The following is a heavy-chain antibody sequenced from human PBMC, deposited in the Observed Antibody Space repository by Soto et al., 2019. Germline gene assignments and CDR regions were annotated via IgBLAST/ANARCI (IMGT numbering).Heavy chain of an antibody. J-gene: IGHJ6*02. CDR1: GGTFSSYA. CDR3: ARSQGSSTSLEIYYYYYYGMDV. D-gene: IGHD2-2*01. V-gene: IGHV1-69*13. Sequence: GASVKVSCKASGGTFSSYAISWVRQAPGQGLEWMGGIIPISDTTNYAQTFQGRVTITADESTSTAYMELSSLRSEDTAVYYCARSQGSSTSLEIYYYYYYGMDVWGQGTTVTVSS. CDR2: IIPISDTT.